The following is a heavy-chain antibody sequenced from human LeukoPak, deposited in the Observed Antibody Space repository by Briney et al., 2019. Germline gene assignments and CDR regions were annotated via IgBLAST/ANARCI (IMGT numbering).Heavy chain of an antibody. V-gene: IGHV3-7*03. J-gene: IGHJ4*02. CDR3: AKGDTTWELPHDY. Sequence: GGSLRLSCAASGFTFSSYWMSWVRQAPGKGLEWVANIKQDGSEKYYVDSVKGRFTISRDNSKNTLYLQMNSLRAEDTAVYYCAKGDTTWELPHDYWGQGTLVTVSS. D-gene: IGHD1-26*01. CDR2: IKQDGSEK. CDR1: GFTFSSYW.